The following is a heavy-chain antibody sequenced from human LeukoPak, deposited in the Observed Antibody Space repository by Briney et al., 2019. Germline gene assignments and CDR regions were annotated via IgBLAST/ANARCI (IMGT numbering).Heavy chain of an antibody. J-gene: IGHJ4*02. CDR2: ISSGGRTI. D-gene: IGHD5-24*01. CDR1: GFTFNNYE. CDR3: ARDGYNSHFDY. V-gene: IGHV3-48*03. Sequence: GGSLRLSCAASGFTFNNYEMNWVRQAPGKGLEWVSSISSGGRTIYYADSVKGRFTISRDNAKNSLYLQMNSLRAEDTAVYYCARDGYNSHFDYWGQGTLVTVSS.